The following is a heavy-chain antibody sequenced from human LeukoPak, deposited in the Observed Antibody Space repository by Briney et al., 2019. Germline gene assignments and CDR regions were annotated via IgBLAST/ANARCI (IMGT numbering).Heavy chain of an antibody. D-gene: IGHD6-19*01. CDR3: ANLSVAGRGYYFDY. CDR2: IIPIFGTA. CDR1: GGTFSSYA. Sequence: SVTVSCTASGGTFSSYAISWVRQAPGQGLEWMGGIIPIFGTANYAQKFQGRVTITADESTSTAYMELSSLRSEDTAVYYCANLSVAGRGYYFDYWGQGILVTVSS. V-gene: IGHV1-69*13. J-gene: IGHJ4*02.